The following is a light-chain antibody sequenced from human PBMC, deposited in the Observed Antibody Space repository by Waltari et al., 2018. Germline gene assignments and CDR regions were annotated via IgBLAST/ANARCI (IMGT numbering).Light chain of an antibody. CDR1: QSVSNTH. J-gene: IGKJ1*01. V-gene: IGKV3-20*01. CDR2: AAS. CDR3: QQYGSAPRT. Sequence: EIVLTQSPGTLSLSPGARATLSCRASQSVSNTHLAWYQQIPGQAPRLLIYAASRRATGVPDRFSGSGSGTDFTLTISRLEPEDFAVYYCQQYGSAPRTFGQGTKVEIK.